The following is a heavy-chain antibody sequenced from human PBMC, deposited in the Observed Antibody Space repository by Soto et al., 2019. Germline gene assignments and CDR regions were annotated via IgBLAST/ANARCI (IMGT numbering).Heavy chain of an antibody. CDR3: ARDPLGTPFGYFKY. J-gene: IGHJ4*02. CDR2: IYYSGST. Sequence: QAQLQESGPGLVKPSQTLSLTCTVSGGSISSGGYYWSWIRQHPGKGLEWIGNIYYSGSTYHNPSLKSRVTISVDTSKNQFSLKLSSVTAADTAVYYCARDPLGTPFGYFKYWGQGTLVNVSS. CDR1: GGSISSGGYY. D-gene: IGHD3-16*01. V-gene: IGHV4-31*03.